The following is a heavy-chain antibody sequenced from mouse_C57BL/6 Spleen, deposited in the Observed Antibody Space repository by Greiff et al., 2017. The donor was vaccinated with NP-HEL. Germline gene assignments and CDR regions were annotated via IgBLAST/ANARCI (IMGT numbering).Heavy chain of an antibody. CDR2: IYPGNSDT. CDR1: GYTFTSYW. J-gene: IGHJ4*01. D-gene: IGHD2-14*01. CDR3: TREGGFYRNYAMDC. V-gene: IGHV1-5*01. Sequence: EVQLQQSGTVLARPGASVKMSCKTSGYTFTSYWMHWVKQRPGQGLEWIGAIYPGNSDTSYNQKFKGKAKLTAVTSASTAYMELSSLTTEDSAVYYCTREGGFYRNYAMDCWGQGASVTVSS.